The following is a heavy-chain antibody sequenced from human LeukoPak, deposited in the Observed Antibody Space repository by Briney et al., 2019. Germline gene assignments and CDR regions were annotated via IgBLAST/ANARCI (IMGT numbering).Heavy chain of an antibody. Sequence: SETLSLTCAVYGGSFSGYYWSWIRQPPGKGLEWIGEINHSGSTNYNPSLTSRVTISVDTSKNQFSLKLSSVTAADTAVYCCARALPLRFLEWSKGGWRWFDPWGQGTLVTVSS. CDR2: INHSGST. CDR1: GGSFSGYY. D-gene: IGHD3-3*01. CDR3: ARALPLRFLEWSKGGWRWFDP. V-gene: IGHV4-34*01. J-gene: IGHJ5*02.